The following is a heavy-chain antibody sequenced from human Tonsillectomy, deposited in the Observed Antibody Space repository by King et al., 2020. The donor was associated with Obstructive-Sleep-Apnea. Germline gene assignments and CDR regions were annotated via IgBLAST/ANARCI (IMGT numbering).Heavy chain of an antibody. CDR3: ARDAERWLHYTSPNWDY. CDR2: ISYDGSNK. Sequence: QVQLVESGGGVVQPGRSLRLSCAASGFTFSSYAMHWVRQAPGKGLEWVAVISYDGSNKYYADSVKGRFTISRDNSKNTLYLQMNSLRAEDTAVYYCARDAERWLHYTSPNWDYWGQGTLVTVSS. CDR1: GFTFSSYA. V-gene: IGHV3-30*04. J-gene: IGHJ4*02. D-gene: IGHD5-24*01.